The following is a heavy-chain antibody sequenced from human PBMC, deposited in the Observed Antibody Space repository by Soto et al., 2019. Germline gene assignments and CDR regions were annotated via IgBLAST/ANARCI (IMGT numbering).Heavy chain of an antibody. CDR2: ILVDGRT. CDR1: GXICSSYE. J-gene: IGHJ3*02. V-gene: IGHV3-23*01. D-gene: IGHD2-8*02. CDR3: AKLNATGGGAFDI. Sequence: GSLRLSSAASGXICSSYEMSWVRQAPGMGLEWVSTILVDGRTFYVDSGKGRFTISRATSQKTLYLQINSLTAGDTALYYCAKLNATGGGAFDICGQGTMGTVSS.